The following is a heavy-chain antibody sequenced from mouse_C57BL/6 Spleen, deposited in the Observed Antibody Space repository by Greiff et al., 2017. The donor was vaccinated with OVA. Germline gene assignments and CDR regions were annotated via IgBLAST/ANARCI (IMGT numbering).Heavy chain of an antibody. D-gene: IGHD1-1*01. CDR1: GFNIKDYY. Sequence: DVQLQESGAELVKPGASVKLSCTASGFNIKDYYMHWVKQRTEQGLEWIGRIDPEDGETKYAPKFQGKATITADTSSNTAYLQLSSLTSEDTAVYYCARWLATVGATRYFDVWGTGTTVTVSS. CDR2: IDPEDGET. J-gene: IGHJ1*03. CDR3: ARWLATVGATRYFDV. V-gene: IGHV14-2*01.